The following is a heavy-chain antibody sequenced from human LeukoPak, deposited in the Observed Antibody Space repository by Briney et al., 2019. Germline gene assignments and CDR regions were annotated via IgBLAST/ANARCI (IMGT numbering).Heavy chain of an antibody. D-gene: IGHD3-9*01. CDR2: IYYSGST. Sequence: TSETLSLTCTVSGGSISSYYWSWIRQPPGKGLEWIGYIYYSGSTNYNPSLKSRVTISVDTSKNQFSLKLRSVTAADTAVYYCARGGYDILTGYTYYYYYGMDVWGQGTTVTVSS. CDR1: GGSISSYY. CDR3: ARGGYDILTGYTYYYYYGMDV. V-gene: IGHV4-59*01. J-gene: IGHJ6*02.